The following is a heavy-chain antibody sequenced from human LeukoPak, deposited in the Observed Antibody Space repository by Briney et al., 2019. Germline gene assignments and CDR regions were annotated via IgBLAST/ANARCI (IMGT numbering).Heavy chain of an antibody. V-gene: IGHV2-5*02. CDR2: IYWDDDK. Sequence: SGPTLVKPTQTLTLTCTFSRFSLSTSGVGVGWIRQPPGKALEWLALIYWDDDKRYSPSLKSRLTITKDTSKNQVVLTMTNMDPVDTATYYCAHRGFYGSGNDAFDIWGQGTMVTVSS. CDR3: AHRGFYGSGNDAFDI. D-gene: IGHD3-10*01. CDR1: RFSLSTSGVG. J-gene: IGHJ3*02.